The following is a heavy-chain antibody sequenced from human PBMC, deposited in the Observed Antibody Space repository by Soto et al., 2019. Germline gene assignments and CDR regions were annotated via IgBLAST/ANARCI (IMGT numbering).Heavy chain of an antibody. CDR1: GFTVSSNY. CDR2: IYSGGST. D-gene: IGHD1-26*01. CDR3: ARGEIVGATSAFDI. J-gene: IGHJ3*02. V-gene: IGHV3-53*04. Sequence: GGSLRLSCVASGFTVSSNYMSWVRQAPGKGLEWVSVIYSGGSTYYADSVKGRFTISRHNSKNTLYLQMNSLRAEDTAVYYCARGEIVGATSAFDIWGQGTMVTVSS.